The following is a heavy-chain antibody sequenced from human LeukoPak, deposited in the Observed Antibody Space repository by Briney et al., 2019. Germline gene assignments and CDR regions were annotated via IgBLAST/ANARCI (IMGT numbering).Heavy chain of an antibody. CDR2: IIPIFGTA. D-gene: IGHD3-9*01. Sequence: GASVKVSCKASGGTFSSYAISWVRQAPGQWLEWMGGIIPIFGTANYAQKFQGRVTITADESTSTAYMELSSLRSEDTAVYYCASTTYYDILTGYRHGMDVWGQGTTVTVSS. J-gene: IGHJ6*02. CDR1: GGTFSSYA. V-gene: IGHV1-69*13. CDR3: ASTTYYDILTGYRHGMDV.